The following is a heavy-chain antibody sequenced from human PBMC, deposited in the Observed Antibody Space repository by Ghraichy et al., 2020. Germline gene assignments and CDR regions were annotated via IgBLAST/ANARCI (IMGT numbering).Heavy chain of an antibody. CDR1: GGSISSFY. CDR3: ARDSANYYFDY. Sequence: SETLSLTCTVSGGSISSFYWSWIRQPPGKGLEWIGYIYYSGSTNYNPSLKSRVTISVDTSKNQFSLKLSSVTAADTAVYYCARDSANYYFDYWGQGTLVTVSS. D-gene: IGHD1-1*01. V-gene: IGHV4-59*01. J-gene: IGHJ4*02. CDR2: IYYSGST.